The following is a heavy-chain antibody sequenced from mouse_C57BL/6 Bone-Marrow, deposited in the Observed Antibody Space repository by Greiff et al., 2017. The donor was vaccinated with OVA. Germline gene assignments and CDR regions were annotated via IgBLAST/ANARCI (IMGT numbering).Heavy chain of an antibody. J-gene: IGHJ1*03. CDR3: ARKKDYSNYGWYFDV. CDR1: GYTFTDYY. CDR2: INPYNGGT. D-gene: IGHD2-5*01. Sequence: VQLKESGPVLVKPGASVKMSCKASGYTFTDYYMNWVKQSHGKSLEWIGVINPYNGGTSYNQKFKGKATLTVDKSSSTAYMELNSLTSEDSAVYYCARKKDYSNYGWYFDVWGTGTTVTVSS. V-gene: IGHV1-19*01.